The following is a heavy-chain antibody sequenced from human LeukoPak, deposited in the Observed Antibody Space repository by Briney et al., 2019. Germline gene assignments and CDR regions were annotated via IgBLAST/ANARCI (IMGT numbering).Heavy chain of an antibody. CDR1: GYSFTNNW. Sequence: PGESLKISCKGSGYSFTNNWIGWVRQMPGKGLEWMGIIYPDDSDTRYSPSFQGQVTFSADKSIRTAYLQWGSLKASDTAVYYCARQVDYYDSSGYYYVRLFDYWGQGTLVTVSS. CDR2: IYPDDSDT. V-gene: IGHV5-51*01. CDR3: ARQVDYYDSSGYYYVRLFDY. D-gene: IGHD3-22*01. J-gene: IGHJ4*02.